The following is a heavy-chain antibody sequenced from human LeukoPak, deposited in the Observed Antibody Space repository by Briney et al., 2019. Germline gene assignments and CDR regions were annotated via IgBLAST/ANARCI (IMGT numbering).Heavy chain of an antibody. Sequence: PGGSLRLSCAASGFTFSSYAMSWVRQAPGKGLEWVSAISGSGGSTYYADSVKGRFTISRDNSKSTLYLQMNSLRAEDTAVYFCSKDPHARTAAAVLHRGQGTLVTVSS. D-gene: IGHD6-13*01. CDR3: SKDPHARTAAAVLH. J-gene: IGHJ4*02. CDR1: GFTFSSYA. V-gene: IGHV3-23*01. CDR2: ISGSGGST.